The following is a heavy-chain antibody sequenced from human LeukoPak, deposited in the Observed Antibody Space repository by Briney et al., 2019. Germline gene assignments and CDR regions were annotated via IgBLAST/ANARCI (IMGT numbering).Heavy chain of an antibody. D-gene: IGHD6-13*01. CDR2: IYDSGST. Sequence: PSETLSLTCTVSGGSISSYYWSWIRQPPGKGLEWIGYIYDSGSTNYNPSLKSRVTISVDTSKNQFSLKLSSVTAADTAVYYCARSNIAAAGDYYYYGMDVWGQGTTVTVSS. J-gene: IGHJ6*02. CDR1: GGSISSYY. CDR3: ARSNIAAAGDYYYYGMDV. V-gene: IGHV4-59*08.